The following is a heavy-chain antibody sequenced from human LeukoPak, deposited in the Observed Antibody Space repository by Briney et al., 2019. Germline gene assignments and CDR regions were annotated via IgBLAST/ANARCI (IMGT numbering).Heavy chain of an antibody. CDR2: ISYDGSNK. D-gene: IGHD3-9*01. J-gene: IGHJ4*02. CDR1: GFTFSSYG. Sequence: PGRSLRLSCAASGFTFSSYGMHWVRQAPGKGLEWVAVISYDGSNKYYADSVKGRFTISRDNSKNTLYLQMNSLRAEDTAVYYCARDRTLPNYDILTGYFHWGQGTLVTVSS. CDR3: ARDRTLPNYDILTGYFH. V-gene: IGHV3-30*03.